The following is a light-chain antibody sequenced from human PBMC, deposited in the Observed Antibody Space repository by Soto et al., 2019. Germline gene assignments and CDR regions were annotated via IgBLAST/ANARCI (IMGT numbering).Light chain of an antibody. CDR2: EVT. J-gene: IGLJ3*02. CDR3: SSCANSILV. Sequence: QSVLTQPASVSGSPGQSITISCTGTTSDVGSHNFVSWYQQLPGKAPKLLIYEVTNRPSGTSYRFSGSESGNTASLTISGVQAEDEADYYCSSCANSILVFGVGTQLTVL. V-gene: IGLV2-14*01. CDR1: TSDVGSHNF.